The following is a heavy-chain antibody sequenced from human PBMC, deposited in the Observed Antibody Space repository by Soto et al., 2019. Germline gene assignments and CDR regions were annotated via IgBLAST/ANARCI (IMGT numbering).Heavy chain of an antibody. CDR1: GYTFTGYY. J-gene: IGHJ5*02. V-gene: IGHV1-2*02. CDR2: INPNSGGK. D-gene: IGHD3-22*01. CDR3: ARDPDYYDNSEYFPP. Sequence: QVQLVQSGAEVKKAGASVKVSCEASGYTFTGYYIHWVRQAPGQGLEWMGWINPNSGGKNYAQKFQGRVTMTRDTSISTAYMELSRLRSDDTAMYYCARDPDYYDNSEYFPPWGQGTLVTVSS.